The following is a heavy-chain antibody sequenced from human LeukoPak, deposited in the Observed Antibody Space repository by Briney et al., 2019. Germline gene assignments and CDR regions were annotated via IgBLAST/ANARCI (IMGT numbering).Heavy chain of an antibody. Sequence: PGGSLRLSCAASGFTFSSYAMSWVRQAPGKGLEWVSSISASSYLTYYAVSVKGRFTISRGNSKNTVSLHMNSLRAEDTAQYYCAKDLNGSGTFSPDFWGQGTLVAVSS. V-gene: IGHV3-23*01. J-gene: IGHJ4*02. CDR1: GFTFSSYA. D-gene: IGHD3-10*01. CDR2: ISASSYLT. CDR3: AKDLNGSGTFSPDF.